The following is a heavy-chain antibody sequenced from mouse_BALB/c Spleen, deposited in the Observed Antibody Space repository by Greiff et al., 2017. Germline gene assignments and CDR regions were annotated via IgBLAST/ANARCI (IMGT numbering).Heavy chain of an antibody. Sequence: EVKVVESGGDLVKPGGSLKLSCAASGFTFSSYGMSWVRQTPDKRLEWVATISSGGSYTYYPDSVKGRFTISRDNAKNTLYLQMSSLKSEDTAMYYCARQGTGTRFDYWGQGTTLTVSS. CDR3: ARQGTGTRFDY. CDR2: ISSGGSYT. CDR1: GFTFSSYG. J-gene: IGHJ2*01. D-gene: IGHD4-1*01. V-gene: IGHV5-6*01.